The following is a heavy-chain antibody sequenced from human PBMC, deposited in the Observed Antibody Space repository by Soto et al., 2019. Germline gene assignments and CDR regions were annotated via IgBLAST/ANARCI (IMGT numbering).Heavy chain of an antibody. D-gene: IGHD6-19*01. CDR2: ISGSGGST. CDR1: GFTFSSYA. CDR3: ARGLGLVYYYYGMDV. V-gene: IGHV3-23*01. J-gene: IGHJ6*02. Sequence: GGSLRLSCAASGFTFSSYAMSWVRQAPGKGLEWVSAISGSGGSTYYADSVKGRFTISRDNAKNTLYLQMNSLRAEDTAVYYCARGLGLVYYYYGMDVWGQGTTVTVSS.